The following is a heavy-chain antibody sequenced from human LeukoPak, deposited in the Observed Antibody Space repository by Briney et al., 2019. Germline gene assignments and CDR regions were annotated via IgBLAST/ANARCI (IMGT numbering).Heavy chain of an antibody. J-gene: IGHJ4*02. CDR1: GFTFSSYA. CDR3: AKVSHYYDSSGYYGPVDY. CDR2: IGGSGGST. D-gene: IGHD3-22*01. Sequence: GGSQRLSCAASGFTFSSYAMSWVRQAPGKGLEWVSAIGGSGGSTYYADSVKGRFTISRDNSKNTLYLQMNSLRAEDTAVYYCAKVSHYYDSSGYYGPVDYWGQGTLVTVSS. V-gene: IGHV3-23*01.